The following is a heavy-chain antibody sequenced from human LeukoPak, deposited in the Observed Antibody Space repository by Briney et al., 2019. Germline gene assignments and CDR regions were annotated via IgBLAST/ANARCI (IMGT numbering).Heavy chain of an antibody. J-gene: IGHJ5*02. CDR3: TSLNYYYDTGGSP. D-gene: IGHD3-22*01. CDR1: GITFRSYG. Sequence: GGSLRLSCAASGITFRSYGMHWVRQAPGKGLEWVAVISYDGSHKYYADSVKGRFSISRDNSKNTLYLQMNSLRADDTAVYYCTSLNYYYDTGGSPWGQGTLVTVSS. CDR2: ISYDGSHK. V-gene: IGHV3-30*03.